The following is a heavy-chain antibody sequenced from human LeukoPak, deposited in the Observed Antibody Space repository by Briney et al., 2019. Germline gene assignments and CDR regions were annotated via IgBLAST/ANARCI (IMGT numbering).Heavy chain of an antibody. V-gene: IGHV3-30*02. CDR1: GFAFSSYG. D-gene: IGHD3-16*01. J-gene: IGHJ5*02. CDR3: ARSGGSYGPGP. CDR2: IRLDGTLQ. Sequence: GGSLRLSRAASGFAFSSYGMHWVRQAPGKGLQWLAFIRLDGTLQYYADSVKGRFTVSRDNSLDTLYLQMNSLSGDDTAVYFCARSGGSYGPGPWGQGTLVTVAS.